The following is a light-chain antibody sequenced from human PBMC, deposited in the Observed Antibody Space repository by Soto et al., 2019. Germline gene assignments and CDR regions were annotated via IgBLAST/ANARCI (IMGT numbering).Light chain of an antibody. J-gene: IGLJ3*02. CDR2: EVS. Sequence: QSALTQPPSASGSPGQSVTISCTGTSSDVGGYNYVSWYQQHPGKAPKLMIYEVSKRPSGVPDRFSGSKSGNTASLTVSGLQAEDEADYYCSSYAGSNNPVFGGGTKLTFL. CDR3: SSYAGSNNPV. V-gene: IGLV2-8*01. CDR1: SSDVGGYNY.